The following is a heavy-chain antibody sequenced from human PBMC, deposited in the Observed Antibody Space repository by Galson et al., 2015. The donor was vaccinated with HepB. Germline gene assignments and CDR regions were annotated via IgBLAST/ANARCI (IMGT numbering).Heavy chain of an antibody. V-gene: IGHV7-4-1*02. CDR3: ARDSSSSWYAYYYYGMDV. J-gene: IGHJ6*02. D-gene: IGHD6-13*01. CDR2: INTNTGNP. Sequence: SVKVSCKASGYTFTSYAMNWVRQAPGQGLEWMGWINTNTGNPTYAQGFTGRFVFSLDTSVSTAYLQISSLKAEDTAVYYCARDSSSSWYAYYYYGMDVWGQGTTVTVSS. CDR1: GYTFTSYA.